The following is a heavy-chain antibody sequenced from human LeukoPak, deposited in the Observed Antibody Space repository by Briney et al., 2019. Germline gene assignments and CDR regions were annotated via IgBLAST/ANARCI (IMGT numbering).Heavy chain of an antibody. D-gene: IGHD2-2*01. CDR2: IKQDGSEK. J-gene: IGHJ6*03. V-gene: IGHV3-7*01. Sequence: GGSLRLSCAASGFSPISHWMSWVRQAPGKGMEWVANIKQDGSEKNYVDSVKGRFTISRDNAKNSLYLQMNSLRAEDTAVYYCSLHIAVLSYYYYMDVWGKGTTVTVSS. CDR3: SLHIAVLSYYYYMDV. CDR1: GFSPISHW.